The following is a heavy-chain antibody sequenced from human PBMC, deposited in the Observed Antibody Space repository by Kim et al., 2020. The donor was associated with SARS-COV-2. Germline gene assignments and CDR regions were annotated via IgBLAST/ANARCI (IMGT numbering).Heavy chain of an antibody. V-gene: IGHV3-11*06. J-gene: IGHJ6*02. D-gene: IGHD6-6*01. CDR3: ARDLAAVIAAPYYYYGMDV. Sequence: GRFTISRDNAKNSLYLQMNSLRAEDTAVYYCARDLAAVIAAPYYYYGMDVWGQGTTVTVSS.